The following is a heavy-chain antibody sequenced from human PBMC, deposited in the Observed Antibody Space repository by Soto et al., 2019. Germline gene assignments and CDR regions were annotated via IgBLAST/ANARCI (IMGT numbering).Heavy chain of an antibody. J-gene: IGHJ6*02. V-gene: IGHV4-59*08. Sequence: SETLSLTCTVSGGSINTYYWSWIRQPPGKGLEWIGYIYYSGSTNYNPSLKSRVTISVDTSKNQFSLSLSSVTAADTAVYYCARVPDVWGQGTTVTVSS. CDR3: ARVPDV. CDR1: GGSINTYY. D-gene: IGHD2-2*01. CDR2: IYYSGST.